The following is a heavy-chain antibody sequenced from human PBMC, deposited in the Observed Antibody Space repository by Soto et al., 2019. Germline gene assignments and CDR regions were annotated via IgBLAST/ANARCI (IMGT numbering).Heavy chain of an antibody. CDR1: GFTFSNYG. D-gene: IGHD1-1*01. V-gene: IGHV3-30*18. Sequence: QVQLVESEGGVVKRGRSLRLSCAASGFTFSNYGMHWVRQAPGKGLEWVTVISYDGNVAYYADSVKGRFTSSRDNSKNTLYLQMNSLRTEDTAVYYCAKEGPITNWYFDYWGQGTLVTVSS. CDR3: AKEGPITNWYFDY. CDR2: ISYDGNVA. J-gene: IGHJ4*02.